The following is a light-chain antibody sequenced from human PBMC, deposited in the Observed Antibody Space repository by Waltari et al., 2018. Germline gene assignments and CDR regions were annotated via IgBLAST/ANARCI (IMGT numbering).Light chain of an antibody. Sequence: DIQMTQSPPSLSASVGYRVTITCRASQSITTFLNGYQQKPGKAPKLLIYAASSLQGGAPSRFSGSGSGTDFTLTINSLQPEDFATYFCQQTSGTPLTFGGGTKVEI. CDR3: QQTSGTPLT. J-gene: IGKJ4*01. CDR1: QSITTF. CDR2: AAS. V-gene: IGKV1-39*01.